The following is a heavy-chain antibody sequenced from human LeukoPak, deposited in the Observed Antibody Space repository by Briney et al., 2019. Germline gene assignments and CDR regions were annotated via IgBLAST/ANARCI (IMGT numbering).Heavy chain of an antibody. CDR1: GGSISSYY. V-gene: IGHV4-59*01. Sequence: SKTLSLTCTVSGGSISSYYWSWIRQPPGKGLEWIGYIYYSGSTNYTPSLKSRITISVDTSRNQFSLKLNSVTAADTAVYYCAKDTRMTTVTTHYFDYWGQGTLVTVSS. J-gene: IGHJ4*02. CDR3: AKDTRMTTVTTHYFDY. D-gene: IGHD4-17*01. CDR2: IYYSGST.